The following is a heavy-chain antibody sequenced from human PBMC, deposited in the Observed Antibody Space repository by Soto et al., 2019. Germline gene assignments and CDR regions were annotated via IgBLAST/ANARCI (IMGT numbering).Heavy chain of an antibody. CDR3: ARSPTGHDYGDHFDY. D-gene: IGHD4-17*01. CDR2: MNPNSGHT. J-gene: IGHJ4*02. Sequence: QVQLVQSGAEVKKPGASVKVSCRTSGYTFTTYNISWVRPATGQGLEWMGWMNPNSGHTGYAQSFQGRVTMTRNTSLSTAYMELSSLRSEDTAVYFCARSPTGHDYGDHFDYWGQGTLVTVSS. CDR1: GYTFTTYN. V-gene: IGHV1-8*01.